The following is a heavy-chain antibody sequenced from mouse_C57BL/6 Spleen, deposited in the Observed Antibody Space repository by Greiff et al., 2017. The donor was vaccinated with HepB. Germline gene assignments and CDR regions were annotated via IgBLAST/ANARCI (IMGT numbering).Heavy chain of an antibody. CDR3: ARDRDDYDDYAMDY. CDR1: GFTFSSYA. CDR2: ISDGGSYT. V-gene: IGHV5-4*01. Sequence: EVHLVESGGGLVKPGGSLKLSCAASGFTFSSYAMSWVRQTPEKRLEWVATISDGGSYTYYPDNVKGRFTISRDNAKNNLYLQMSHLKSEDTAMYYCARDRDDYDDYAMDYWGQGTSVTVSS. D-gene: IGHD2-4*01. J-gene: IGHJ4*01.